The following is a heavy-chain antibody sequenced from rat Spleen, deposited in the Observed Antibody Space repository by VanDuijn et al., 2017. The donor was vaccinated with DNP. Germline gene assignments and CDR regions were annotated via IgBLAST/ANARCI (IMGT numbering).Heavy chain of an antibody. CDR3: ARGPNYGGYSDFFDY. CDR2: ISTSGSRT. D-gene: IGHD1-11*01. V-gene: IGHV5-25*01. Sequence: EVQLVESGGGLVQPGRSMKLSCAASGFTFSNSDMAWVRQAPTKGLEWVATISTSGSRTYYPDSVKGRFTISRDNAKSSLYLQMNTLGSEDTALYYCARGPNYGGYSDFFDYWGQGVVVTVSS. J-gene: IGHJ2*01. CDR1: GFTFSNSD.